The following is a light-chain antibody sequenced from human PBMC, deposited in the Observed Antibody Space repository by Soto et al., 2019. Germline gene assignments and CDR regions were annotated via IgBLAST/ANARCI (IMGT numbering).Light chain of an antibody. Sequence: DIPMTQSPSSLSASVGDRVTITCRASQGIIDYLAWYQQKPGKVPKLLIYAASTLQSGVPSRFSGSGSGTDFTLTISSLQPEDVATYYCQKYNTAPQTFGPGTRVASK. CDR2: AAS. J-gene: IGKJ1*01. V-gene: IGKV1-27*01. CDR3: QKYNTAPQT. CDR1: QGIIDY.